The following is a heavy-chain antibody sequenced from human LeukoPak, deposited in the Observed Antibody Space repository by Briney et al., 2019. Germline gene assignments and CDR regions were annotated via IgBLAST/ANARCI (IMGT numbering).Heavy chain of an antibody. CDR3: ERVAAAGTGILVNVYYSMDI. CDR2: IKQDGREK. CDR1: GFTFSSRDW. J-gene: IGHJ6*03. V-gene: IGHV3-7*01. D-gene: IGHD6-13*01. Sequence: GGSLRLSCVASGFTFSSRDWRTWVRQPPGRGLEWVANIKQDGREKNYLDSVKCRFNTSRDNAKNSVDLQMNSLRVEDTAVYDCERVAAAGTGILVNVYYSMDIWDKGTTVIISS.